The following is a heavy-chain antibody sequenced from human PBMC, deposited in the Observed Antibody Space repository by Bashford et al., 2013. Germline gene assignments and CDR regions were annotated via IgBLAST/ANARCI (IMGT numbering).Heavy chain of an antibody. J-gene: IGHJ3*02. D-gene: IGHD3-9*01. CDR3: ARAPRDLYISYAFDI. V-gene: IGHV1-18*01. CDR2: ISAYNGNT. CDR1: GYTFTSYG. Sequence: ASVKVSCKASGYTFTSYGISWVRQAPGQGLEWMGWISAYNGNTNYAQKLQGRVTMTTDTSTSTAYMELRSLRSDDTAVYYCARAPRDLYISYAFDIWGQGTMVTVSS.